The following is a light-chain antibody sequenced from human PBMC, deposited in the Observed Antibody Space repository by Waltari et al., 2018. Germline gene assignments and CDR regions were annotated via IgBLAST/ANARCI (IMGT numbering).Light chain of an antibody. V-gene: IGKV3-15*01. CDR2: GAS. CDR1: QSGSSN. J-gene: IGKJ4*01. Sequence: EIVMTQSPATLSVSPGERATLSCRASQSGSSNLAWYQQKPGQAPRLLIYGASTRATGIPARFSGRGSETEFTLTISSLQSEDFAVYYCQQYNNWPPLTFGGGTKVEIK. CDR3: QQYNNWPPLT.